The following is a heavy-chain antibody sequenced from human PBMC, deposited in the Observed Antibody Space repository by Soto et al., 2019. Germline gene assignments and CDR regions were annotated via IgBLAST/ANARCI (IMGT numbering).Heavy chain of an antibody. J-gene: IGHJ5*02. Sequence: KPSESLSRTCSVSRGSISSGDYYCSWIRQHPGNCLEWIGYIYYSGSTYYNPSLKSRVTISVDTSKNQFSLKLSSVTAADTAVYYCARVAGRIPLNWFDPWGQGTLVTVYS. V-gene: IGHV4-31*03. CDR2: IYYSGST. CDR1: RGSISSGDYY. CDR3: ARVAGRIPLNWFDP.